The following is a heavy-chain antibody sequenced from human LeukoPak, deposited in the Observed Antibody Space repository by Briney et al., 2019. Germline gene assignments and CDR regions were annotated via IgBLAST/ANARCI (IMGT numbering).Heavy chain of an antibody. CDR2: IIPIFGTA. CDR3: ARAGWLQPLDY. Sequence: VASVKVSCKASGGTFSSYGISWVRQAPGQGLEWMGGIIPIFGTANYAQKFQGRVTITTDESTSTAYMELSSLRSEDTAVYYCARAGWLQPLDYWGQGTLVTVSS. CDR1: GGTFSSYG. D-gene: IGHD5-24*01. V-gene: IGHV1-69*05. J-gene: IGHJ4*02.